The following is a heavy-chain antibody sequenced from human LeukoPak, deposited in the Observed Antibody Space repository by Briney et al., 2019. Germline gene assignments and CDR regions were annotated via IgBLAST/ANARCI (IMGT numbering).Heavy chain of an antibody. CDR2: IYPYTGAT. V-gene: IGHV1-2*02. Sequence: AASVKVSCKASGYTFSGTGWYLYWLRQAPGQGLECMGWIYPYTGATHYAQEFQGRVAMTRDTSISTAYMELSRLRPDDTAVYYCARDGPAQMVDFDYWGQGTLVTVSS. CDR1: GYTFSGTGWY. D-gene: IGHD3-10*01. CDR3: ARDGPAQMVDFDY. J-gene: IGHJ4*02.